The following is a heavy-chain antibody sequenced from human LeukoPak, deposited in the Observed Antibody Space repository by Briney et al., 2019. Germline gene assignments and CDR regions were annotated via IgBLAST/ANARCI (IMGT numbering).Heavy chain of an antibody. CDR1: GISLSASGVD. V-gene: IGHV2-5*01. D-gene: IGHD3-22*01. CDR2: IYWNDDT. J-gene: IGHJ4*02. CDR3: AHSTNYYDSSGPGPFDY. Sequence: SGPTLGKPTQTLTLTCTFSGISLSASGVDVGWIRKPPGNALEWLALIYWNDDTRYSPSLKSRLTITKDTSKNQVVLTMTNMDPVDTATYYCAHSTNYYDSSGPGPFDYWGQGTLVTVSS.